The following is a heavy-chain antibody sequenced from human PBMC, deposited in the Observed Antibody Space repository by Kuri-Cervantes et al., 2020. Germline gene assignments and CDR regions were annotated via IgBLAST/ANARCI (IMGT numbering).Heavy chain of an antibody. CDR1: GITFSDYY. V-gene: IGHV3-11*04. CDR3: ARDGGYSSSWWTYYYYGMDV. Sequence: GESLKISCAASGITFSDYYMSWIRQAPGKGLEWVSYISSSGSTIYYADSVKGRFTISRDNAKNSLYLQMNSLRAEDTAVYYCARDGGYSSSWWTYYYYGMDVWGQGTTVTVSS. D-gene: IGHD6-13*01. J-gene: IGHJ6*02. CDR2: ISSSGSTI.